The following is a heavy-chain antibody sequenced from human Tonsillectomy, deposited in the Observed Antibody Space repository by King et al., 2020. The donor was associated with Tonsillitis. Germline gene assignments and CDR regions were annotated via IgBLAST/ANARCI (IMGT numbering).Heavy chain of an antibody. CDR3: ARYVPYSSSSGWFDP. D-gene: IGHD6-6*01. CDR2: IKQDGSEK. CDR1: GFTFSSYW. V-gene: IGHV3-7*03. Sequence: QLVQSGGGLVQPGGSLRLSCAASGFTFSSYWMSWVRQAPGKGLEWVANIKQDGSEKYYVDSVKGRFTISRDNAKNSLYLQMNSLRAEDTAVYYCARYVPYSSSSGWFDPWGKGTLVTVSS. J-gene: IGHJ5*02.